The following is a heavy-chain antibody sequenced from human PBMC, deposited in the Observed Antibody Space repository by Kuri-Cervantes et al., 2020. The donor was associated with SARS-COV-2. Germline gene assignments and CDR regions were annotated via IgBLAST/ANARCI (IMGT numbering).Heavy chain of an antibody. Sequence: SQTMSLTCIVSGGSISSSSYYWGWIRQPPWNGLEWIGSIYYSGSTYYNPSLKSRVTISVETSKNQFSLKLSSVTAGDTAVYYCARQFYFDFWSGNYFDYWGQGTLVTVSS. CDR3: ARQFYFDFWSGNYFDY. J-gene: IGHJ4*02. D-gene: IGHD3-3*01. V-gene: IGHV4-39*01. CDR2: IYYSGST. CDR1: GGSISSSSYY.